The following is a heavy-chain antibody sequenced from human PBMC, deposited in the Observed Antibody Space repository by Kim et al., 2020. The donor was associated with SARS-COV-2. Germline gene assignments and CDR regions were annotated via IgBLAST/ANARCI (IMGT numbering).Heavy chain of an antibody. CDR3: AKFGQLDY. D-gene: IGHD3-16*01. Sequence: GGSTSYADSVKGRFTISRDNSKNTLYLQMNSLRAEDTAVYYCAKFGQLDYWGQGTLVTVSS. J-gene: IGHJ4*02. CDR2: GGST. V-gene: IGHV3-23*01.